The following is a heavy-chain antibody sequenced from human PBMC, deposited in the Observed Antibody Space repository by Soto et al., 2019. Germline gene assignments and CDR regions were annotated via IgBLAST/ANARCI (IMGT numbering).Heavy chain of an antibody. J-gene: IGHJ6*02. CDR1: GGTFSSYA. V-gene: IGHV1-69*13. D-gene: IGHD3-3*01. CDR3: ARVFSGLRGYYYYGMDV. CDR2: IIPIFGTA. Sequence: SVKVSCKASGGTFSSYAISWVRQAPGQGLEWMGGIIPIFGTANYAQKFEGRVTITADESTSTAYMELSSLRSEDTAVYYCARVFSGLRGYYYYGMDVWGQGTTVTVSS.